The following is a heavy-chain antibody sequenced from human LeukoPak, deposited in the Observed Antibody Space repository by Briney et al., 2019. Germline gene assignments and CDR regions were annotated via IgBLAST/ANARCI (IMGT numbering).Heavy chain of an antibody. D-gene: IGHD4-17*01. CDR3: TSASASTVTTPPHYYYYYYMDV. V-gene: IGHV3-73*01. J-gene: IGHJ6*03. CDR2: IRSKANSYAT. CDR1: GFTFSGSA. Sequence: GGSLRLSCAASGFTFSGSAMHRVRQASGKGLEWVGRIRSKANSYATAYAASVKGRFTISRDDSKNTAYPQMNSLKTEDTAVYYCTSASASTVTTPPHYYYYYYMDVWGKGTTVTVSS.